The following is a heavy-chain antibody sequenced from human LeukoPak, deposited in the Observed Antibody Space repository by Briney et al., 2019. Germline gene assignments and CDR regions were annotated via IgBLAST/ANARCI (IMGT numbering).Heavy chain of an antibody. CDR2: ISYDGSNK. J-gene: IGHJ4*02. V-gene: IGHV3-30*04. Sequence: GGSLRLSCAASGFTFSSYAMHWVRQAPGKGLEWVAVISYDGSNKYYADSVKGRFTISRDNSKNTLYLQMNSLRAEDTAVYYCARDGNDDYVSMDYWGQGTLVTVSS. CDR1: GFTFSSYA. D-gene: IGHD3-16*01. CDR3: ARDGNDDYVSMDY.